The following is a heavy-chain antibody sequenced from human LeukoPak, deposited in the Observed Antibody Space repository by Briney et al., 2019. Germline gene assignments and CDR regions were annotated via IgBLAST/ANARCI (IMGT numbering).Heavy chain of an antibody. D-gene: IGHD2-2*01. CDR1: GFTFNNYG. J-gene: IGHJ4*02. CDR2: ISYDGRNI. V-gene: IGHV3-30*18. Sequence: GALRLSCAASGFTFNNYGMHWVRQAPGKGLEWVAVISYDGRNIHYPDSVKGRFTISRDISADTLWLQMDSLRTEDTAVYYCAKGPLRGTAAAIDYWGQGTLVTVSS. CDR3: AKGPLRGTAAAIDY.